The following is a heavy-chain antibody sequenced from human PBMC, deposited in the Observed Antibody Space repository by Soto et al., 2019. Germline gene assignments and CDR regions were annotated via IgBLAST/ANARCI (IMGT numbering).Heavy chain of an antibody. J-gene: IGHJ4*02. V-gene: IGHV5-51*01. Sequence: GESLKISCKGSGYSFTSYWIGWVRQMPGKGLEWMGIIYPGDSDTRYSPSFQGQVTISADKSISTAYLQWSSLKASDTAMYYCATGRHALINSYSSSYFDYWGQGTLVTVSS. CDR3: ATGRHALINSYSSSYFDY. CDR1: GYSFTSYW. CDR2: IYPGDSDT. D-gene: IGHD6-13*01.